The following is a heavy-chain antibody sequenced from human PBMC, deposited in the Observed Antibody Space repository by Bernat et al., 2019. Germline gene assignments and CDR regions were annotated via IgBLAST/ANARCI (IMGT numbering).Heavy chain of an antibody. CDR1: GSTFSNVW. D-gene: IGHD2-21*01. Sequence: EVQLVESGGGLVKPGGSLRLSCAVSGSTFSNVWMTWVRQAPGKGLEWVGRIRSKRDGETTDFAAPVKGRFTISRDDSKKTVYLQMNSLKTEDTAMYYCTTGAPYGTFYDYWGQGTLVTVSS. J-gene: IGHJ4*02. CDR2: IRSKRDGETT. CDR3: TTGAPYGTFYDY. V-gene: IGHV3-15*01.